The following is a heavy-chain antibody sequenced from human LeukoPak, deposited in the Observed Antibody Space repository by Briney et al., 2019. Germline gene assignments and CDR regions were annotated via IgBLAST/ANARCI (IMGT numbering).Heavy chain of an antibody. CDR1: GFTFSNYA. CDR2: ISSNGDSS. V-gene: IGHV3-64D*09. Sequence: PGWSLRLSCSASGFTFSNYAMHWVRKAPGKGLEYVSAISSNGDSSYYADSVKGRFTISRDNSKNTLYLQMSSRRLEDAAGYYGVKVGILFYPWGQGALVTVSS. J-gene: IGHJ5*02. CDR3: VKVGILFYP. D-gene: IGHD2-15*01.